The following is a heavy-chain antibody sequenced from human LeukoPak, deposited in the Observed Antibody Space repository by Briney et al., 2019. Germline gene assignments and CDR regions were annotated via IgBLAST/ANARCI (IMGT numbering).Heavy chain of an antibody. Sequence: WETLSLTCTVSGGSISRYYWSWIRQPPGKGLEWSGYIYYSGSTNYNPSLKSRVTISVDTSKNQFSLKLSSVTAADTAVYYCARAVEGEYSGYDRYFDYWGQGTLVTVSS. D-gene: IGHD5-12*01. CDR3: ARAVEGEYSGYDRYFDY. J-gene: IGHJ4*02. V-gene: IGHV4-59*01. CDR1: GGSISRYY. CDR2: IYYSGST.